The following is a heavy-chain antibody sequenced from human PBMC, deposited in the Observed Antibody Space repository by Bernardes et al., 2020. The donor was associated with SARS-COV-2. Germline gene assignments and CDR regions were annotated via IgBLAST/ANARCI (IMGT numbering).Heavy chain of an antibody. CDR3: ARDPGYGDYLNNYYYYGMDV. Sequence: SETLSLTCTVSGGSISNYYWSWIRQPPGKGLEWIGYIYYSGSTDYNPSLKSRVTISLETSKNQFFLKLTSVTAADTAVYYCARDPGYGDYLNNYYYYGMDVWGQGTTVTVSS. CDR2: IYYSGST. CDR1: GGSISNYY. V-gene: IGHV4-59*01. D-gene: IGHD4-17*01. J-gene: IGHJ6*02.